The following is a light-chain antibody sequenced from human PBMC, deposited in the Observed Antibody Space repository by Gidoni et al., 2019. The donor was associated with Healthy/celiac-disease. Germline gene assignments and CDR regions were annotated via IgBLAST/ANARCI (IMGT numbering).Light chain of an antibody. J-gene: IGLJ1*01. CDR1: SSDVADYNY. V-gene: IGLV2-14*03. CDR2: DVS. Sequence: QSALTQPASVSGSPGQSITISCTGTSSDVADYNYVSWYQQHPGKAPKLMIYDVSNRPSGISNRFSGSKSGNTASLTISGLQAEDEADYYCSSYTSSSTRVFGTGTKVTVL. CDR3: SSYTSSSTRV.